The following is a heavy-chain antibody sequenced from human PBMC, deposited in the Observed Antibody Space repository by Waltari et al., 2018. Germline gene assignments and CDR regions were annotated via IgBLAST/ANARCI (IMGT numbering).Heavy chain of an antibody. CDR1: GYTFTGYY. CDR2: INPSRGGT. Sequence: QVQLVQSGAEVKKPGASVKVSCKASGYTFTGYYMHWVRQAPGQGLEWMGWINPSRGGTNYAQKFQGWVTMTRDTSISTAYMELSRLRSDDTAVYYCARDKAAAGIRSPYGMDVWGQGTTVTVSS. J-gene: IGHJ6*02. CDR3: ARDKAAAGIRSPYGMDV. V-gene: IGHV1-2*04. D-gene: IGHD6-13*01.